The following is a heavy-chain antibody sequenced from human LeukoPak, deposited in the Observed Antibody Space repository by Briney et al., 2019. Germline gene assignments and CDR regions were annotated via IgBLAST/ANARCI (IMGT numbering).Heavy chain of an antibody. D-gene: IGHD3-10*01. J-gene: IGHJ4*02. V-gene: IGHV4-4*07. Sequence: SETLSLTCTVSGGSISSHYWSWIRQPAGKGLEWIGRMYTSGSTHYNPSLRSRVTISVDTSKNQLSLKLSSVTAADTAVYYCARGGFFLDYWGQGTLVTVSS. CDR2: MYTSGST. CDR1: GGSISSHY. CDR3: ARGGFFLDY.